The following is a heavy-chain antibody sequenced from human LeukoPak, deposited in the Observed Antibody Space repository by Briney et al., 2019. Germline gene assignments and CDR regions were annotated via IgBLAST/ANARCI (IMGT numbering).Heavy chain of an antibody. J-gene: IGHJ4*02. D-gene: IGHD3-22*01. Sequence: ASVKVSCKASGYTFIGYYMHWVRQAPGQGLEWMGWINPNSGGTNYAQKFQGRVTMTRDTSISTAYMELSRLRSDDTAVYYCARVSRREYYYDSSGYYLFDYWGQGTLVTVSS. CDR3: ARVSRREYYYDSSGYYLFDY. CDR1: GYTFIGYY. CDR2: INPNSGGT. V-gene: IGHV1-2*02.